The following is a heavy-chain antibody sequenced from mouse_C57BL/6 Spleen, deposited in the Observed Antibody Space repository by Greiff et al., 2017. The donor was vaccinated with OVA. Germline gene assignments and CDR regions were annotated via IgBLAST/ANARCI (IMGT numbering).Heavy chain of an antibody. J-gene: IGHJ2*01. CDR2: ISYDGSN. CDR1: GYSITSGYY. CDR3: ARDRTTVRGYFDY. V-gene: IGHV3-6*01. Sequence: DVQLQESGPGLVKPSQSLSLTCSVTGYSITSGYYWNWIRQFPGNKLEWMGYISYDGSNNYNPSLKNRISITRDTSKNQFFLKLNSVTTEDTATYYCARDRTTVRGYFDYWGQGTTLTVSS. D-gene: IGHD1-1*01.